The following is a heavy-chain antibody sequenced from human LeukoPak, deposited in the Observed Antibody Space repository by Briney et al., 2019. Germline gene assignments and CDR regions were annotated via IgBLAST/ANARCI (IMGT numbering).Heavy chain of an antibody. D-gene: IGHD6-13*01. Sequence: SVKVSCKASGGTFSSYAISWVRQAPGQGLEWMGGIIPIFGTANYAQKFQGRVTITTDEPTSTAYMELSSLRSEDTAVYYCAISGYSSSWDSDYWGQGTLVTVSS. CDR3: AISGYSSSWDSDY. CDR2: IIPIFGTA. V-gene: IGHV1-69*05. CDR1: GGTFSSYA. J-gene: IGHJ4*02.